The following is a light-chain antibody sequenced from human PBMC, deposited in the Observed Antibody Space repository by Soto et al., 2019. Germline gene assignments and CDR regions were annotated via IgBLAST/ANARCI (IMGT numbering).Light chain of an antibody. J-gene: IGKJ1*01. CDR3: QQYYSTWT. Sequence: DIVMTQSPDSLGVSLGERATINCKSSQSVLYSSNNKNYLAWFQQKPGQPPKLLIYWASTRESGVPDRFSGSGSGTAFTLTISSLQAEDVAVYYCQQYYSTWTFGQGTKVEIK. CDR1: QSVLYSSNNKNY. CDR2: WAS. V-gene: IGKV4-1*01.